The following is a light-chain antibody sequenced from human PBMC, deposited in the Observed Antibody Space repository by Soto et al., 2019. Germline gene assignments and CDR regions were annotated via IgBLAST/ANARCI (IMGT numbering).Light chain of an antibody. Sequence: EIVMTQYPATLSVSAGERAALSCRASQSVGNSLAWYQQKPGQAPRLLLYRASYRATGIADRFSGSGSGTEFTLTIRSLQSEDFAVYYCQQYKNWYSFGQGTKLEIK. CDR3: QQYKNWYS. V-gene: IGKV3-15*01. J-gene: IGKJ2*01. CDR1: QSVGNS. CDR2: RAS.